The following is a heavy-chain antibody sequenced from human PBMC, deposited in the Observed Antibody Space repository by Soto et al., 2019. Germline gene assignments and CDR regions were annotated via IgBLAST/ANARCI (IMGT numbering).Heavy chain of an antibody. Sequence: SQTLSLTCAISGDSVSSNSAAWNWIRQSPSRGLEWLGRTYYRSKWYNDYAVSVKSRITINPDTSKNQFSLQPNSVTPEDTAVYYCERDQASSLTLYYYYYGMDVWGQGTTVTVSS. V-gene: IGHV6-1*01. J-gene: IGHJ6*02. D-gene: IGHD6-13*01. CDR2: TYYRSKWYN. CDR3: ERDQASSLTLYYYYYGMDV. CDR1: GDSVSSNSAA.